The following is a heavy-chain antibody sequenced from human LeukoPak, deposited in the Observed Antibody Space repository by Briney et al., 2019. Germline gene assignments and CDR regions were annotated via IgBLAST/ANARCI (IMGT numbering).Heavy chain of an antibody. CDR2: IIPIFGTA. Sequence: SVKVSCKASGGTFSSYAISWVRQAHGQGLEWRGGIIPIFGTANYAQKFQGRVTITTDESTSTAYMELSSLRSEDTAVYYCARDLYSSSHDAFDIWGQGTMVTVSS. CDR1: GGTFSSYA. V-gene: IGHV1-69*05. D-gene: IGHD6-13*01. J-gene: IGHJ3*02. CDR3: ARDLYSSSHDAFDI.